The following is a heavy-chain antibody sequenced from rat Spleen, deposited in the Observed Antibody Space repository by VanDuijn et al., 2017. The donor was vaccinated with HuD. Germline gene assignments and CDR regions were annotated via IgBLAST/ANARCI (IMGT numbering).Heavy chain of an antibody. V-gene: IGHV2-27*01. Sequence: QVQLKESGPGLMQPSQTLSLTCIVSGFSLTSYHVHWVRQSPGKGLEWMAVIWSSGNTDYNSALKSRLSISRDTSKSQVFLKMNSLQTEDTAMYFCARLGADYWGQGVMVTVSS. CDR3: ARLGADY. CDR1: GFSLTSYH. D-gene: IGHD5-1*01. J-gene: IGHJ2*01. CDR2: IWSSGNT.